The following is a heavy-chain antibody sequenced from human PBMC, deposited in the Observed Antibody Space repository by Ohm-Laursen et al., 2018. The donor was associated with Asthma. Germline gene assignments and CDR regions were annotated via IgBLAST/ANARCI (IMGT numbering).Heavy chain of an antibody. CDR2: INSVFATT. D-gene: IGHD2-15*01. J-gene: IGHJ4*02. V-gene: IGHV1-69*13. CDR3: GRKRGSCISSTCYSLDF. Sequence: ASVKVSCKASGGTFSSYAISWVRQAPGQGLEWMGGINSVFATTDYGQKFRGRVTITADESTATVYMELSSLRSDDTALYYCGRKRGSCISSTCYSLDFWGQGTLITVSS. CDR1: GGTFSSYA.